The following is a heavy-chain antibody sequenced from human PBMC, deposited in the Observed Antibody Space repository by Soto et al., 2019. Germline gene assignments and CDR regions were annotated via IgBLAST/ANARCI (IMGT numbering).Heavy chain of an antibody. Sequence: KTSETLSLTCAVSGYSIGSVYYWAWIRQSPGKGLEWIGSIYHAGSVYYNPSLNGRAALSMDTSKNQFSLKLTSVTAADTAVYYCARTFDYYGMDVWGQGTTVTVSS. CDR2: IYHAGSV. V-gene: IGHV4-38-2*01. J-gene: IGHJ6*02. CDR1: GYSIGSVYY. CDR3: ARTFDYYGMDV.